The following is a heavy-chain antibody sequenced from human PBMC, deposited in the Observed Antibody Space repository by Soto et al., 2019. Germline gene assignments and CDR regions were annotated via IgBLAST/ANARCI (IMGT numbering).Heavy chain of an antibody. J-gene: IGHJ4*03. D-gene: IGHD3-10*01. Sequence: CERLSKNRAVYTAAIGGYTGSRFRQTSGEWMEWIGEINHSGSTNYNPALKSRVPLSVDTSKNQFSLKLSSVTAADTAVYYCVRGVGRGVKDYLYSLAAWGKWHLV. CDR3: VRGVGRGVKDYLYSLAA. V-gene: IGHV4-34*01. CDR2: INHSGST. CDR1: TAAIGGYT.